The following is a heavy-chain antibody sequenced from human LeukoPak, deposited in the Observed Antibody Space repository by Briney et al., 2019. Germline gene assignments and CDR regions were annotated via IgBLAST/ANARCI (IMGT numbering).Heavy chain of an antibody. Sequence: ASVKVSCKASGGTFSSYTISWVRQAPGQGLEWMGRIIPILGIANYAQKFQGRVTITADKSTSTAYMELSSLRSEDTAVYYCATGGSGYPYYFDYWGQGTLVTVSS. CDR1: GGTFSSYT. D-gene: IGHD3-22*01. V-gene: IGHV1-69*02. CDR2: IIPILGIA. J-gene: IGHJ4*02. CDR3: ATGGSGYPYYFDY.